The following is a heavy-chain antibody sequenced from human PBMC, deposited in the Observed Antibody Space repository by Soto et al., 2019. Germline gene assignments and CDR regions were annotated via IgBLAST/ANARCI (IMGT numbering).Heavy chain of an antibody. CDR3: ARDRLIAVTGLLHY. CDR2: ISAYNGKT. CDR1: GYPFTSYG. V-gene: IGHV1-18*01. J-gene: IGHJ4*02. Sequence: QVQLVQFGAEVKKPGASVKVSCKTSGYPFTSYGINWVRQAPGQGPEWMGWISAYNGKTSYTQKFQGRVTMTTDTTTSTAYMKLRSPRSDDTAVYYCARDRLIAVTGLLHYWGQGTLVTVSS. D-gene: IGHD6-19*01.